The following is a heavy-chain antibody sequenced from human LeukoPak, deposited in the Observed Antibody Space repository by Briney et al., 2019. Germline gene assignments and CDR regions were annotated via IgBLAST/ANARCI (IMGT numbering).Heavy chain of an antibody. CDR3: ARGICVSTSCSYGMDV. CDR2: ISSTSRTL. CDR1: GFTFSSYE. V-gene: IGHV3-48*02. J-gene: IGHJ6*02. D-gene: IGHD2-2*01. Sequence: GGSLRLSCAASGFTFSSYEMNWVRQAPGKGLEWVSYISSTSRTLYYTDSVKGRFTISRDNAKNSLSLQMNSLRDEDTAVYYCARGICVSTSCSYGMDVWGQGTTVTVSS.